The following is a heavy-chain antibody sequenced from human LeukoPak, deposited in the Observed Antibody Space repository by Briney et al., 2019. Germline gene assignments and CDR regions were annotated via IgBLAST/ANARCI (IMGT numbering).Heavy chain of an antibody. CDR3: ARERDSSAGYFDY. D-gene: IGHD6-19*01. CDR1: GFTFSSYW. V-gene: IGHV3-7*01. J-gene: IGHJ4*02. CDR2: IKQDGSEK. Sequence: GGSLRLSCAASGFTFSSYWMSWVRQAPGKGLEWVANIKQDGSEKYYVDSVKGRFTISRDNAKNSLYLQMNSLRAEDTAVYYCARERDSSAGYFDYWGQGTLVTVSP.